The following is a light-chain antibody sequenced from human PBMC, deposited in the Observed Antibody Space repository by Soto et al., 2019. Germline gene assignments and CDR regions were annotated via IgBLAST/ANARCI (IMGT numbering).Light chain of an antibody. J-gene: IGKJ1*01. CDR2: GAS. Sequence: EIVITQSPATLSVSPRERATLSCGASQSISNNLAWYQQQPGQTPRLLIYGASTTATGIPARFSGSGTGTEFTLTISSLQSEDFAVYYCLHYYEWPRWTFGQGTKVDI. CDR3: LHYYEWPRWT. CDR1: QSISNN. V-gene: IGKV3-15*01.